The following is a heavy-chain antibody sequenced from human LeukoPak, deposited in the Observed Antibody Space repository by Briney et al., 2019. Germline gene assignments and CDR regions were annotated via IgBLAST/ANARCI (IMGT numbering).Heavy chain of an antibody. J-gene: IGHJ4*02. V-gene: IGHV3-48*03. CDR3: ARRAGAYSHPYDY. Sequence: GGSLRLSCAASGFTFSTYEMNWVRQAPGKGLEWVSYISSSGRTIYYADSVKGRFTISRDNSKNTLYLQMNSLRAEDTAVYYCARRAGAYSHPYDYWGQGTLVTVSS. CDR2: ISSSGRTI. D-gene: IGHD4/OR15-4a*01. CDR1: GFTFSTYE.